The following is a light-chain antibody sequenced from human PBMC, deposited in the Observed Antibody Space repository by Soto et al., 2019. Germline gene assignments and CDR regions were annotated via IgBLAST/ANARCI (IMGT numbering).Light chain of an antibody. CDR1: QTVSNSY. CDR2: GAS. Sequence: EIVLTQSPGPLSLSPGERATLSCRASQTVSNSYLAWYQQQPGQAPRLLISGASSMATGIPDRFSGSGSGADFTLTISRLEPEDFAVYYCHQYGSSPLTFGGGTKVETK. J-gene: IGKJ4*01. CDR3: HQYGSSPLT. V-gene: IGKV3-20*01.